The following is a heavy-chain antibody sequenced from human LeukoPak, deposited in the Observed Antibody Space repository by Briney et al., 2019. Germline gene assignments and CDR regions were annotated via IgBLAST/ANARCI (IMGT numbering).Heavy chain of an antibody. J-gene: IGHJ4*02. CDR3: AKDWGYYYDSSGLTYFDY. CDR2: ISGSGGST. V-gene: IGHV3-23*01. D-gene: IGHD3-22*01. Sequence: GGSLRLSCAASGFTFSSYAMSWVRQAPGKGLEWVSAISGSGGSTYYADSVKGRFTISRDNSKNTLYLQMNSLRAEDTAVYYCAKDWGYYYDSSGLTYFDYWGQGTLVTVSS. CDR1: GFTFSSYA.